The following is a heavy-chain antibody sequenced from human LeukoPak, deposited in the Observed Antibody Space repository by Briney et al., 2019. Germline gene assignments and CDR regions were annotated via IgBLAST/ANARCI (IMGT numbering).Heavy chain of an antibody. J-gene: IGHJ4*02. Sequence: GGSLRLSCATSGLTVSGDYMSWFRQAPGKGLEWVSLIYSGGNTHYADSVKGRFTISRDNSKNTLYLQMNSLRAEDTAIYYCAREAIDGWGQGTLVTVSS. CDR2: IYSGGNT. V-gene: IGHV3-53*01. D-gene: IGHD3-22*01. CDR1: GLTVSGDY. CDR3: AREAIDG.